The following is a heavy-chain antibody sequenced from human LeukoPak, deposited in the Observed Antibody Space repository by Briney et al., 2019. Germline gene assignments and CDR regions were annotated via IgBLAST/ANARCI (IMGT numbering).Heavy chain of an antibody. D-gene: IGHD3-3*01. J-gene: IGHJ4*02. CDR3: AKDKYDFWSGYLDY. Sequence: GGSLRLSCAASGFTFSSYTMNWVRQAPGKGLEWVSSISSSSNYIYYADSVKGRFTISRDNAKNSQYLQMNSLRAEDMALYYCAKDKYDFWSGYLDYWGQGTLVTVSS. V-gene: IGHV3-21*04. CDR1: GFTFSSYT. CDR2: ISSSSNYI.